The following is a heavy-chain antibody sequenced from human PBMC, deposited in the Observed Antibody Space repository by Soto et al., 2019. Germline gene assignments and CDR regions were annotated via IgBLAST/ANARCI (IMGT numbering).Heavy chain of an antibody. V-gene: IGHV4-31*03. CDR3: ARGRAYSSSWYDRYWFDP. J-gene: IGHJ5*02. Sequence: QVQLQESGPGLVKPSQTLSLTCTVSGGSISSGGYYWSWIRQHPGKGLEWIGYIYYSGSTYYNPSLKSRVTISVDTSKNQFSLKLSSVTAADTAVYYCARGRAYSSSWYDRYWFDPWGQGTLVTVSS. CDR1: GGSISSGGYY. D-gene: IGHD6-13*01. CDR2: IYYSGST.